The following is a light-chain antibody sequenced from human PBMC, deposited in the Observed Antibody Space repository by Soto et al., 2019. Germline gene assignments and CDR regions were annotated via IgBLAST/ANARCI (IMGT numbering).Light chain of an antibody. CDR1: QSVNIY. V-gene: IGKV3D-15*01. CDR3: QQYDDWLRLT. J-gene: IGKJ4*01. Sequence: EIVMTQSPATLSVSPGERATLSCRASQSVNIYLAWYQQKPGQAPRLLIFGASYRATGIPARFSGSGSGTEFNLTISSLQSGDFAVYFCQQYDDWLRLTFGGGTKVEIK. CDR2: GAS.